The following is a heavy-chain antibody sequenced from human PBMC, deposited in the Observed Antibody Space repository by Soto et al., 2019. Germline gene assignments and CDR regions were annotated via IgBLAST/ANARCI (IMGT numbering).Heavy chain of an antibody. D-gene: IGHD5-12*01. CDR2: ISYDGSNK. CDR1: GFTFSSYA. Sequence: PGGSLRLSCAASGFTFSSYAMHWVRQAPGKGLEWVAVISYDGSNKYYADSVKGRFTISRDNSKNTLYLQMNSLRAEDTAVYYCARYKDGYNFFEYGGEGTLGTGSA. V-gene: IGHV3-30-3*01. J-gene: IGHJ4*02. CDR3: ARYKDGYNFFEY.